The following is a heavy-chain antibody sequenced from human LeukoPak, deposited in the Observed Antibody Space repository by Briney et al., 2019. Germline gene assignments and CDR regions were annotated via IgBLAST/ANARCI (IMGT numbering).Heavy chain of an antibody. CDR1: GFTFDSYA. CDR2: ISSSSSTI. J-gene: IGHJ5*02. V-gene: IGHV3-48*04. CDR3: ARDSWNDPTFNWFDP. Sequence: GGSLRLSCAASGFTFDSYAMSWVRQAPGKGLEWVSYISSSSSTIYYADSVKGRFTISRDNAKNSLYLQMNSLIAEDTAVYYCARDSWNDPTFNWFDPWGQGTLVTVSS. D-gene: IGHD1-1*01.